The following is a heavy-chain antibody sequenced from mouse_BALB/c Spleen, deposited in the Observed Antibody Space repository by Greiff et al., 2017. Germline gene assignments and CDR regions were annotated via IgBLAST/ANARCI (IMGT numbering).Heavy chain of an antibody. Sequence: QVQLQQSGAELAKPGASVKMSCKASGYTFTSYWMHWVKQRPGQGLEWIGYINPSTGYTEYNQKFKDKATLTADKSSSTAYMQLSSLTSEDSAVYYCARSTFITPAMDYWGQGTSVTVSS. CDR2: INPSTGYT. V-gene: IGHV1-7*01. CDR1: GYTFTSYW. D-gene: IGHD1-2*01. J-gene: IGHJ4*01. CDR3: ARSTFITPAMDY.